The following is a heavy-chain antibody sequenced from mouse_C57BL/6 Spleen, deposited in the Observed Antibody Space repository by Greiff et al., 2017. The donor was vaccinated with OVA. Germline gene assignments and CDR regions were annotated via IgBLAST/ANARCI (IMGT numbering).Heavy chain of an antibody. CDR1: GYAFSSSW. Sequence: VNVVESGPELVKPGASVKISCKASGYAFSSSWMNWVKQRPGKGLEWIGRIYPGDGDTNYNGKFKGKATLTADKSSSTAYMQLSSLTSEDSAVYFCARALLDYWGQGTTLTVSS. J-gene: IGHJ2*01. CDR3: ARALLDY. CDR2: IYPGDGDT. V-gene: IGHV1-82*01.